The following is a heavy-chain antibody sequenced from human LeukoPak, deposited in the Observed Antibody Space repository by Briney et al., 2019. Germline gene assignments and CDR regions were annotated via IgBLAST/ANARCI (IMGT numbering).Heavy chain of an antibody. CDR3: ARVVADFWSGYYMSRDYYFDY. V-gene: IGHV4-34*01. D-gene: IGHD3-3*01. CDR2: INHSGST. CDR1: GGSFSGYY. J-gene: IGHJ4*02. Sequence: SETLSLTCAVYGGSFSGYYWSWIRQPPGKGLEWIGEINHSGSTNYNPSLKSRVTISVDTSKNQFSLKLSFVTAADTAVYYCARVVADFWSGYYMSRDYYFDYWGQGTLVTVSS.